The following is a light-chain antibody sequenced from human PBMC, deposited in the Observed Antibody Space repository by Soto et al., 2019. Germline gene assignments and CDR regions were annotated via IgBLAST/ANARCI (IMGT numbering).Light chain of an antibody. J-gene: IGLJ3*02. CDR1: RDEVGGYNY. CDR2: EVS. CDR3: SAYTSNGTRV. V-gene: IGLV2-14*01. Sequence: QSALTQPASVSGSPGQSITISCTGTRDEVGGYNYVSWYQQYPGKAPKLMIYEVSYRPSGVSNRFSGSRSGHTASLSISGLQGEGEANYYSSAYTSNGTRVFGGGTKRTVL.